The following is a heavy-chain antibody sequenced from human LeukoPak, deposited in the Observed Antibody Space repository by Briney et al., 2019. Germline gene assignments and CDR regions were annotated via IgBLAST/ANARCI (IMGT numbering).Heavy chain of an antibody. Sequence: GGSLRLSCAASGFTFDDYGMSWVRQAPGKGLEWVSGINWNGGSTGYADSVKGRFTISRNKAKNSLYLQMNSLRAEDTALYYCARESALGDDFWSGFGDYYMDVWGKGTTVTVSS. D-gene: IGHD3-3*01. CDR1: GFTFDDYG. J-gene: IGHJ6*03. CDR2: INWNGGST. CDR3: ARESALGDDFWSGFGDYYMDV. V-gene: IGHV3-20*04.